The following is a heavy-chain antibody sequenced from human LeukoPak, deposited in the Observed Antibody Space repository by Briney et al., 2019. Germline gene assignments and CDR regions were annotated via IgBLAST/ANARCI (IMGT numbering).Heavy chain of an antibody. D-gene: IGHD4-23*01. CDR1: GGPINSDY. CDR3: ARGAGRWAI. J-gene: IGHJ3*02. CDR2: IYSSGST. V-gene: IGHV4-59*01. Sequence: PSETLSLTCTVSGGPINSDYWNWLRQPPGQGLEWIGYIYSSGSTSYNPSLNSRVSISLDTSKNQLSLKLGSVTAADTAVYYCARGAGRWAIWGQGTMVTVSS.